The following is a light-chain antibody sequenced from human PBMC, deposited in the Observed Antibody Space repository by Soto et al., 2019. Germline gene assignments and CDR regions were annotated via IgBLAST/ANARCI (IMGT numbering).Light chain of an antibody. J-gene: IGLJ3*02. V-gene: IGLV2-23*01. CDR3: CSYAGSGTSGV. Sequence: QSALTQPASVSGSPGQSITISCTGTSSDVGSYNLVSWYQQQPGKAPKLMIYEGSKRPSGVSNRFSGSKSGNTASLTISGLQAEDEADYYCCSYAGSGTSGVFGGGTKVTVL. CDR1: SSDVGSYNL. CDR2: EGS.